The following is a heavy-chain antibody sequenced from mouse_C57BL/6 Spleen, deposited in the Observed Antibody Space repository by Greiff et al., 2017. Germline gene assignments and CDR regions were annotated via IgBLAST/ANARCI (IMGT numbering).Heavy chain of an antibody. CDR1: GYTFTDYY. J-gene: IGHJ3*01. CDR3: AGLPWFAY. D-gene: IGHD2-4*01. V-gene: IGHV1-26*01. CDR2: INPNNGGT. Sequence: EVQLQQSGPELVKPGASVKISCKASGYTFTDYYMNWVKQSHGKSLEWIGDINPNNGGTSYNQKFKGKATLTVDKSSSTAYMELRSLTSEDSAVYYCAGLPWFAYGGQGTLVTVSA.